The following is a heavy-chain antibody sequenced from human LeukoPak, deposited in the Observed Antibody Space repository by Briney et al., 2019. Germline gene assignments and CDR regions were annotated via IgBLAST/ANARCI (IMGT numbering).Heavy chain of an antibody. CDR3: ATERGSGSYYDY. D-gene: IGHD3-10*01. V-gene: IGHV5-51*01. Sequence: GESLKISCKGSGYSFSNYWIGWVRQMPGKGLEWMGIIYPGDSDTIYSPSLQGQVTISADKSINTAYLQWSSLKASDTAMYYCATERGSGSYYDYWGQGTLVTVSS. CDR1: GYSFSNYW. J-gene: IGHJ4*02. CDR2: IYPGDSDT.